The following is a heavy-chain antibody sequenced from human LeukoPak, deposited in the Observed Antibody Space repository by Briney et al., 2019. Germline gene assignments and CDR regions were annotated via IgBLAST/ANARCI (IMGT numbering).Heavy chain of an antibody. Sequence: ASVKVSCKASGGTFSSYAISWVRQAPGQGLEWMGRIIPILGIANYAQKFQGRVTITADKSTSTAYLELSSLRSEDTAVYYCALYATVTGFDCCGEGTLVTVSS. CDR1: GGTFSSYA. D-gene: IGHD4-11*01. CDR2: IIPILGIA. V-gene: IGHV1-69*04. J-gene: IGHJ4*02. CDR3: ALYATVTGFDC.